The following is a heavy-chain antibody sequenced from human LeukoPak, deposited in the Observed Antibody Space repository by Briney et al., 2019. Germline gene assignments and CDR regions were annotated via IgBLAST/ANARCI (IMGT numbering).Heavy chain of an antibody. J-gene: IGHJ4*02. CDR3: AGETNAFDY. V-gene: IGHV1-46*03. CDR1: GHTFTTNF. Sequence: ASVKVSCKASGHTFTTNFWHWVRQAPGQGLEWMAVLNPSDGDTTYAQKFQGRITMTRDTSTGTVYMELSSLRSEDTAVYYCAGETNAFDYWGQGTLVTVTS. CDR2: LNPSDGDT.